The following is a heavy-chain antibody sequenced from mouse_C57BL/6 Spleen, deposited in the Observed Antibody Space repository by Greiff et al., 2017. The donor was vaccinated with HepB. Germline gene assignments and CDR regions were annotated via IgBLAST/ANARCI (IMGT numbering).Heavy chain of an antibody. CDR2: ISSGSSTI. CDR3: ARRYGSSYRYAMDY. Sequence: DVKLVESGGGLVKPGGSLKLSCAASGFTFSDYGMHWVRQAPEKGLEWVAYISSGSSTIYYADTVKGRFTISRDNAKNTLFLQLTSLRSEDTAMYYCARRYGSSYRYAMDYWGQGTSVTVSS. J-gene: IGHJ4*01. CDR1: GFTFSDYG. V-gene: IGHV5-17*01. D-gene: IGHD1-1*01.